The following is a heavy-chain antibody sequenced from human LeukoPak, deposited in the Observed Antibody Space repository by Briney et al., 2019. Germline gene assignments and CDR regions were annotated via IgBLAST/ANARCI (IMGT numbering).Heavy chain of an antibody. V-gene: IGHV1-2*06. CDR3: ARSPVYYYYYMDV. J-gene: IGHJ6*03. Sequence: GASVKVSCKASGYTFTGYYMHWVRQAPGQGLEWMGRINPNSGGTSYAQKFQGRVTMTRDTSISTAYMELSRLRSDDTAVYYCARSPVYYYYYMDVWGKGTTVTVSS. CDR2: INPNSGGT. CDR1: GYTFTGYY.